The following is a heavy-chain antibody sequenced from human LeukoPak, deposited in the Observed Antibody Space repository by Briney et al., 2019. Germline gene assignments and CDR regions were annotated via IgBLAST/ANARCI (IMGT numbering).Heavy chain of an antibody. D-gene: IGHD6-13*01. CDR1: GDSVSSNSAA. Sequence: SQTLSLTCVISGDSVSSNSAAWNWIRQSPSRSLEWLGRTYYRSKWYNDYAVSVKSRITISPDTSRNQLSLQLNSVTPEDTAVYYCARDKGSSWYFWFDPWGQGTLVTVSS. CDR2: TYYRSKWYN. CDR3: ARDKGSSWYFWFDP. V-gene: IGHV6-1*01. J-gene: IGHJ5*02.